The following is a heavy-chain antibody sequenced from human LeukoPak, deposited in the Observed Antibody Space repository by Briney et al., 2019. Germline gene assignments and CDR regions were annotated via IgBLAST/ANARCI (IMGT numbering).Heavy chain of an antibody. D-gene: IGHD3-9*01. Sequence: ASVKASCKASGGTFSSYAISWVRQAPGQGLEWMGGIIPIFGTANYAQKFQGRVTITTDESTSTAYMELSSLRSEDTAVYYCARSRAVEWPTIFYYFDYWGQGTLVTVSS. J-gene: IGHJ4*02. CDR2: IIPIFGTA. V-gene: IGHV1-69*05. CDR3: ARSRAVEWPTIFYYFDY. CDR1: GGTFSSYA.